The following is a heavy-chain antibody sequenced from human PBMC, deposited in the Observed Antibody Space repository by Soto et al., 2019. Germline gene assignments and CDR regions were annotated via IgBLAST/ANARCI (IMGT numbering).Heavy chain of an antibody. Sequence: QVQLVESGGGVVQPGRSLRLSCAASGFTFSRYGMHWVRQAPGKGLEWVAVISYDGSNKYYADSVKGRFTISRDNSKNTLYLQMNSLRAEDTAVYYCAKGPLVATNDAFDIWGQGTMVTVSS. CDR2: ISYDGSNK. J-gene: IGHJ3*02. CDR1: GFTFSRYG. V-gene: IGHV3-30*18. CDR3: AKGPLVATNDAFDI. D-gene: IGHD5-12*01.